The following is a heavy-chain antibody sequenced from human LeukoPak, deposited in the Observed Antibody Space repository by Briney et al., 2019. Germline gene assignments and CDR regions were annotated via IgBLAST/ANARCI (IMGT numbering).Heavy chain of an antibody. J-gene: IGHJ4*02. Sequence: GESLKISCKGSGYSFTYYWIGWVRQMPGKGLEWMGIIYPGDSDTRYSPSFQGQVTISADKSISTAYLQWSSLKASDTAMYYYARSLEYSSSSPEYWGQGTLVTVSS. V-gene: IGHV5-51*01. CDR2: IYPGDSDT. CDR3: ARSLEYSSSSPEY. CDR1: GYSFTYYW. D-gene: IGHD6-6*01.